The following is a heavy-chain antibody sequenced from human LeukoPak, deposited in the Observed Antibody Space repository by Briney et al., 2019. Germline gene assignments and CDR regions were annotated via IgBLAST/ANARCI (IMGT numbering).Heavy chain of an antibody. CDR3: ARGGALRYFDWLYFDP. D-gene: IGHD3-9*01. CDR1: GGSISSYY. J-gene: IGHJ5*02. V-gene: IGHV4-4*07. Sequence: SETLSLTCTVSGGSISSYYWSWIRQPAGKGLEWIGRIYTSGSTNYNPSLKSRVTMSVDTSKNQFSLKPSSVTAADTAVYYCARGGALRYFDWLYFDPWGQGTLVTVSS. CDR2: IYTSGST.